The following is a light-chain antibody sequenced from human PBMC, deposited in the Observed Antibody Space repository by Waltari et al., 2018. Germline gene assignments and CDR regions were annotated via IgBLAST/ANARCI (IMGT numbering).Light chain of an antibody. Sequence: DIVMTQFPLSLPVTPGEPASISCRSSQNLLYSNGDNYLDWYLQKPGQSPQLLIYLGSNRASGVPDRFSGSGSGTDFTLKISRVEAEDVGVYYCMQALQTPYTFGQGTKLEIK. CDR2: LGS. J-gene: IGKJ2*01. V-gene: IGKV2-28*01. CDR1: QNLLYSNGDNY. CDR3: MQALQTPYT.